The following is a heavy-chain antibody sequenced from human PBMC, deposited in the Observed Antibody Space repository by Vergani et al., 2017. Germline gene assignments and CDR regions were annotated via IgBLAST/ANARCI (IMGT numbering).Heavy chain of an antibody. CDR1: GGSIRSGCY. J-gene: IGHJ4*02. CDR3: ASRPTQCRRTSCLGPPFDF. D-gene: IGHD2-2*01. Sequence: QVQLQESGPGLVKPSETLSLTCTVSGGSIRSGCYWGWMRQSPGRGLEWIGTFYYGRGTYYNPSLKSRASMSVDTSKNQFSLKLNSVTAADRAVYYCASRPTQCRRTSCLGPPFDFWGPGILVTVSS. CDR2: FYYGRGT. V-gene: IGHV4-38-2*02.